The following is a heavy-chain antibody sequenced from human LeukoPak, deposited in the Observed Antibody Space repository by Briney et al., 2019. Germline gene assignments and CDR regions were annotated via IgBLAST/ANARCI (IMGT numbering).Heavy chain of an antibody. V-gene: IGHV3-20*04. CDR1: GFTFDDYG. CDR3: ARDRAFYCSSTSCYTTHDAFDT. Sequence: RPGGSLRLSCAASGFTFDDYGMSWVRQAPGKGLEWVSGINWNGGSTGYADSVKGRFTISRDNAKNSLYLQMNSLRAEDTALYYCARDRAFYCSSTSCYTTHDAFDTWGQGTMVTVSS. J-gene: IGHJ3*02. CDR2: INWNGGST. D-gene: IGHD2-2*02.